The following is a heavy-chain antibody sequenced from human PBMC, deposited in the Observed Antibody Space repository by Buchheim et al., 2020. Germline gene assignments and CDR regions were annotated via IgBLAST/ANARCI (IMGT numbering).Heavy chain of an antibody. CDR2: ISYDGSNK. CDR3: ANTASKGLVWFGEFYDY. CDR1: GFTFSSYA. D-gene: IGHD3-10*01. Sequence: QVQLVESGGGVVQPGRSLRLSCAASGFTFSSYAMHWVRQAPGKGLEWVAVISYDGSNKYYADSVKGRFTISRDNSKNTLYLQMNSLRAEDTAVYYCANTASKGLVWFGEFYDYWGQGTL. V-gene: IGHV3-30-3*01. J-gene: IGHJ4*02.